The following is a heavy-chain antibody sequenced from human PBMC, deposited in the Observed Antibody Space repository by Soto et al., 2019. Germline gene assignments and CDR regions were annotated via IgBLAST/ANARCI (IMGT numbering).Heavy chain of an antibody. CDR3: AREYSSGWYGMDV. D-gene: IGHD6-19*01. J-gene: IGHJ6*02. CDR2: IWYDGSNK. Sequence: QVQLVESGGGVVQPGRSLRLSCAASGFTFSSYGMHWVRQAPGKGLEWVAVIWYDGSNKYYADSVKGRFTISRDNSKNTLYLQMNSLRAEDTAVYYCAREYSSGWYGMDVWGQGTTVTVS. V-gene: IGHV3-33*01. CDR1: GFTFSSYG.